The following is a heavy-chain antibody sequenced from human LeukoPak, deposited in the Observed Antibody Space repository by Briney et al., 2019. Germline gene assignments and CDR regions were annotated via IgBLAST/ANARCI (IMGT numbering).Heavy chain of an antibody. Sequence: GGSLRLSCAASGFTFSSYGMHWVRQAPGKGLEWVAVISYDGSNKYYADSVKGRFTISRDNSKNTLYLQMNSLRAEDTAVYYCAKEAPRQLVLGYWGQGTLVTVSS. J-gene: IGHJ4*02. V-gene: IGHV3-30*18. CDR2: ISYDGSNK. CDR3: AKEAPRQLVLGY. D-gene: IGHD6-13*01. CDR1: GFTFSSYG.